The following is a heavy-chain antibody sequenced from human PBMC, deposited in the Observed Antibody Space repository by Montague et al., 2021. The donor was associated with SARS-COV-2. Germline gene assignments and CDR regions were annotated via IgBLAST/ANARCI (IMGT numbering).Heavy chain of an antibody. V-gene: IGHV4-34*01. CDR1: GGSFSGYY. CDR3: ARGISRLRGVDE. CDR2: ITHRGST. D-gene: IGHD3-10*01. J-gene: IGHJ4*02. Sequence: SETLSLTCAVYGGSFSGYYWTWIRQAPGKGLEWIGEITHRGSTTYNPSLESRVTISVDTSKKQSSLKLRSVTAADTAVYYCARGISRLRGVDEWGQGTLVTVSS.